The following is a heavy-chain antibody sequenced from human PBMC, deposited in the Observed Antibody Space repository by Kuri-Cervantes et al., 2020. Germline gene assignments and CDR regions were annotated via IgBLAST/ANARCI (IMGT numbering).Heavy chain of an antibody. CDR3: ARAMNYDSSGYYGVDAFDI. D-gene: IGHD3-22*01. CDR1: GFTFSTYA. J-gene: IGHJ3*02. CDR2: ISYDGSNK. Sequence: GESLKISCAASGFTFSTYAMHWVRQAPGKGLEWVAVISYDGSNKYYADSVKGRFTISRDNSKNTLYLQMNSLRREDTAVYYCARAMNYDSSGYYGVDAFDIWGQGTMVTVSS. V-gene: IGHV3-30-3*01.